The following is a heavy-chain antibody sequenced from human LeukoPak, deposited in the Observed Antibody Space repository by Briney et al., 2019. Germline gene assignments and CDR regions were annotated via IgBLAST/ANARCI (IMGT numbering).Heavy chain of an antibody. J-gene: IGHJ3*02. CDR3: ARDLWMQVMNAFDI. V-gene: IGHV3-21*01. Sequence: PGGSLRLSCAASGFTFSSYSMNWVRQAPGKGLEWVSSISSSSSSYIYYADSVKGRFTISRDNAKNSLYLQMNSLRAEDTAVYYCARDLWMQVMNAFDIWGQGTMVTVSS. CDR1: GFTFSSYS. D-gene: IGHD5-12*01. CDR2: ISSSSSSYI.